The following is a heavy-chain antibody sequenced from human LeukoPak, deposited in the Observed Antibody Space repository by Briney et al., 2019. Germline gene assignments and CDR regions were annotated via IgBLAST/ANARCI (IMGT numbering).Heavy chain of an antibody. CDR3: ARESGSYYGIDY. CDR1: GGSISSSSYY. CDR2: IYYSGST. Sequence: SETLSLTCTVSGGSISSSSYYWGWIRQPPGKGLEWIGSIYYSGSTYYNPSLKSRVTISVDTSKNQFSLKLSSVTAADTAVYYCARESGSYYGIDYWGQGTLVTVSS. D-gene: IGHD1-26*01. V-gene: IGHV4-39*02. J-gene: IGHJ4*02.